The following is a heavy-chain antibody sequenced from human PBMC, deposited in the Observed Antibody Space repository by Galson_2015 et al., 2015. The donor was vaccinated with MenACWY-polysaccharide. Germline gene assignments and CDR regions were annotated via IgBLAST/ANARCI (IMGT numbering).Heavy chain of an antibody. CDR3: ARAMQGYYGYYDFWSFDI. J-gene: IGHJ3*02. CDR2: IYYSGST. D-gene: IGHD3-3*01. CDR1: GGSISSSSYY. Sequence: SETLSLTCTVSGGSISSSSYYWGWLRQPPGKGLEWIGSIYYSGSTYYNPSLKSRVTISVDTSKNQFSLKLSSVTAADTAVYYCARAMQGYYGYYDFWSFDIWGQGTMVTVSS. V-gene: IGHV4-39*07.